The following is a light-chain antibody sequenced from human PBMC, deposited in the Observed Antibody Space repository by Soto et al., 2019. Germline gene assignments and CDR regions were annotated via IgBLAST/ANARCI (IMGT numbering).Light chain of an antibody. Sequence: IVLTQSPSTLSLSPGERATLSCRASQSVTNSYLAWFQQKPGQAPRLLIFGALSRATGIPDRFSGSGSGTDFTLTISRLEPEDFAVYYCQQYATSPWTFGQGTKVDI. CDR3: QQYATSPWT. CDR1: QSVTNSY. CDR2: GAL. J-gene: IGKJ1*01. V-gene: IGKV3-20*01.